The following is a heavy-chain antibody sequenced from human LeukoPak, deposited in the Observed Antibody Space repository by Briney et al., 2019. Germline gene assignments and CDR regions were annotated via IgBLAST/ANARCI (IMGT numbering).Heavy chain of an antibody. V-gene: IGHV4-38-2*02. J-gene: IGHJ4*02. CDR1: GYSISSGYY. CDR3: ARGDYSDNPLDY. D-gene: IGHD3-22*01. CDR2: IYHSGST. Sequence: SETLSLTCTVSGYSISSGYYWGWIRQPPGKGLEWIGSIYHSGSTYYNPSLKSRVTISVDTSKNQFSLKLSSVTAADTAVYYCARGDYSDNPLDYWGQGTLVTVSS.